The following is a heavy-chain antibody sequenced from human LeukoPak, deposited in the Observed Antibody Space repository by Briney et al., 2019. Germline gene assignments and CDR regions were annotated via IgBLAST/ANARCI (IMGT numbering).Heavy chain of an antibody. CDR1: GFTFSSYA. CDR3: ATEREGYYYDSSGYYIDY. D-gene: IGHD3-22*01. J-gene: IGHJ4*02. CDR2: ISGSGGST. Sequence: PGGSLRLSCAASGFTFSSYAMSWVRQAPGKGLEWVSAISGSGGSTYYADSVKGRFTISRDSSKNTLYLQMNSLRAEDTAVYYCATEREGYYYDSSGYYIDYWGQGTLVTVSS. V-gene: IGHV3-23*01.